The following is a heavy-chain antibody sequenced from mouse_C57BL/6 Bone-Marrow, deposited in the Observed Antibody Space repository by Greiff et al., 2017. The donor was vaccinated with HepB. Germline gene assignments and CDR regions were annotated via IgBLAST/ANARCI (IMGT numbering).Heavy chain of an antibody. J-gene: IGHJ1*03. D-gene: IGHD1-1*01. CDR2: ISDGGSYT. V-gene: IGHV5-4*01. Sequence: EVQLQESGGGLVKPGGSLKLSCAASGFTFSSYAMSWVRQTPEKRLEWVATISDGGSYTYYPDNVKGRFTISRDNAKNILYLQMSHMKSEDTAMYYCARDRLTTVVDWYFDVWGTGTTVTVSS. CDR1: GFTFSSYA. CDR3: ARDRLTTVVDWYFDV.